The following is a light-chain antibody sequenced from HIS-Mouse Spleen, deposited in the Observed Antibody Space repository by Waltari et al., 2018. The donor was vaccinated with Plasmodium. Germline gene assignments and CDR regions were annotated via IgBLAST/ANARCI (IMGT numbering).Light chain of an antibody. Sequence: QSALTQPASVSGSPGQSITISCTGTSSDVGSYNLVSWYQQHPGKAPKLMIYEGSKRSSGVSNRFAGSKPGNTASLTISGLQAEDEADYYCCSYAGSSTFVVFGGGTKLTVL. CDR3: CSYAGSSTFVV. CDR1: SSDVGSYNL. V-gene: IGLV2-23*03. J-gene: IGLJ2*01. CDR2: EGS.